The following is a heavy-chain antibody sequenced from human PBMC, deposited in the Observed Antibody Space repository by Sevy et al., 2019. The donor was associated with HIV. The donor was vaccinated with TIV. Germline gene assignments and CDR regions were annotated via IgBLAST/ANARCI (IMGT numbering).Heavy chain of an antibody. CDR1: GDSINSDY. CDR2: IYYNGDT. CDR3: ARGLKAPYYDPSSGYLSWFDP. Sequence: SETLSLTRSVSGDSINSDYWTWIRQPPGKGLEWIGFIYYNGDTNYNPSLKTRVTMSIDTSKKQFSLKLTSLTAADTAVYYCARGLKAPYYDPSSGYLSWFDPWGQGTLVTVSS. V-gene: IGHV4-59*01. J-gene: IGHJ5*02. D-gene: IGHD3-3*01.